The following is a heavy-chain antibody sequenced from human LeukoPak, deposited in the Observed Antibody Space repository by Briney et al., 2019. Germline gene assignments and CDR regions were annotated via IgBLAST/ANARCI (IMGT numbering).Heavy chain of an antibody. Sequence: SETLSLTCAVYGGSFSGYYWSWIRQPPGKGLEWIGEINHSGSTNYNPSLKSRVTISVDTSKNQFSLKLSSVTAADTAVYYCARGIRGDSNPWGFYSNYYFDYWGQGTLVTVSS. CDR1: GGSFSGYY. CDR3: ARGIRGDSNPWGFYSNYYFDY. V-gene: IGHV4-34*01. D-gene: IGHD4-11*01. CDR2: INHSGST. J-gene: IGHJ4*02.